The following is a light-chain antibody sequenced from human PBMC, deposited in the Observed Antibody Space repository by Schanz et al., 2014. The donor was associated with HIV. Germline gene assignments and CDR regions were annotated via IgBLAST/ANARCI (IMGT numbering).Light chain of an antibody. CDR3: GTWDSSLRAVV. Sequence: QSVLTQPPSVSAAPGQTVTVSCSGSSSNIGNNYVSWYQQLPGAAPKLLIYDNNKRPSGIPDRFSGSRSGTSATLGITGLQTGDEADYYCGTWDSSLRAVVFGGGTKLTVL. CDR1: SSNIGNNY. CDR2: DNN. J-gene: IGLJ3*02. V-gene: IGLV1-51*01.